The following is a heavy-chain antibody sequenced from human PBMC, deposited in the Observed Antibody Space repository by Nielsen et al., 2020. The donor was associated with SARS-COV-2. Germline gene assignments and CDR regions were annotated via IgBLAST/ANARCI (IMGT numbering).Heavy chain of an antibody. D-gene: IGHD5/OR15-5a*01. CDR2: IYYTGNT. Sequence: SETLSLTCTVSGGSISSSSYYWGWIRQPPGKGLEWIGYIYYTGNTNYNPSLKSRVTISLDTSRNQFSLRLSSVTAADTAVYYCARRVASRPVYAFDIWGLGTMVTVSS. J-gene: IGHJ3*02. CDR1: GGSISSSSYY. CDR3: ARRVASRPVYAFDI. V-gene: IGHV4-61*05.